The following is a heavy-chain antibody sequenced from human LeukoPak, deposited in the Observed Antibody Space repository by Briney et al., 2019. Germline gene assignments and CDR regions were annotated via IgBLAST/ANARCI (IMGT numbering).Heavy chain of an antibody. D-gene: IGHD5-18*01. CDR1: GGSIRSRDYY. CDR2: ISYSGSS. CDR3: ARVDTATYNYGMDV. J-gene: IGHJ6*02. V-gene: IGHV4-30-4*01. Sequence: SETLSLTCTVSGGSIRSRDYYWSWIRQPPGKGLEWIGYISYSGSSYYKPSLKSRVTISVDTSKNQFSVILSSVTAADTAVYYCARVDTATYNYGMDVWGQGTTVTVPS.